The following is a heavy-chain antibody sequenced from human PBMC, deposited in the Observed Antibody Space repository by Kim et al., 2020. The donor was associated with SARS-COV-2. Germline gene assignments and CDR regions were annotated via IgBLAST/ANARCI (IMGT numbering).Heavy chain of an antibody. CDR2: IDLDDDK. V-gene: IGHV2-70*11. CDR3: ARTLPRRGNTYGWYVGY. D-gene: IGHD5-18*01. J-gene: IGHJ4*02. CDR1: GFSLSTSGMC. Sequence: SGPTLVNPTQTLTLTCTFSGFSLSTSGMCVSWIRQPPGKALEWLVRIDLDDDKYYSTSLKTRLTISKATSKNQVVLTMTNMDPVDTATYYCARTLPRRGNTYGWYVGYWGQGTLVTVSS.